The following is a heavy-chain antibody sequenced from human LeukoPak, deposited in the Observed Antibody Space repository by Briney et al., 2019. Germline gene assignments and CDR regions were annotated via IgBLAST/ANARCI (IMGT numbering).Heavy chain of an antibody. CDR3: ARRMSRSGSYYKLCYFDY. D-gene: IGHD3-10*01. J-gene: IGHJ4*02. Sequence: SETLSLTCAVYGGSFSGYYWSWIRQPPGKGLEWIGEINHSGSTNYNPSLKSRVTISVDTSKNQFSLKLSSVTAADTAVYYCARRMSRSGSYYKLCYFDYWGQGTLVTVSS. CDR2: INHSGST. CDR1: GGSFSGYY. V-gene: IGHV4-34*01.